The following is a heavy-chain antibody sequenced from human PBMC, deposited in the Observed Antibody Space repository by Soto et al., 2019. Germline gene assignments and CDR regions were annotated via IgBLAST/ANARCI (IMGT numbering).Heavy chain of an antibody. CDR1: GGSISSYY. CDR2: IYYSGST. V-gene: IGHV4-59*01. CDR3: ARSGSLYGSGFFDY. D-gene: IGHD3-10*01. Sequence: PSETLSLTCTVSGGSISSYYWSWIRQPPGKGLEWIGYIYYSGSTNYNPSLKSRVTISVDTSKNQFSLKLSSVTAADTAVYYCARSGSLYGSGFFDYWGQGTLVTVSS. J-gene: IGHJ4*02.